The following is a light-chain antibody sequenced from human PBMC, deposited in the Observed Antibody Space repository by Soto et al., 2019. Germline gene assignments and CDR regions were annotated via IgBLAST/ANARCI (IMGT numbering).Light chain of an antibody. Sequence: DIQMTQSPSSLSASVGDRVTITCQASQDINNYLNWYQQKPGKAPKLLIYDATNLETGVPSRFSGSVSATDFTFTISSLQPEDIATYYCQQYDNPPFTFGPGTKVDIK. J-gene: IGKJ3*01. CDR1: QDINNY. CDR2: DAT. V-gene: IGKV1-33*01. CDR3: QQYDNPPFT.